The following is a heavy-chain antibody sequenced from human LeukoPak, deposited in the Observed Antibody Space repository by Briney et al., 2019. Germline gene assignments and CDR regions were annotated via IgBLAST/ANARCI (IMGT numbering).Heavy chain of an antibody. Sequence: ASVKVSCKASGYTFSDHYIHWVRQAPGQGLEWMGYLNPNSGGTTYAQKFQGMITMTRDTSISTAYMELTRLTSDDTAIYYCARDGGSSSWEYDSWGQGTLVTVSS. CDR3: ARDGGSSSWEYDS. V-gene: IGHV1-2*02. CDR2: LNPNSGGT. CDR1: GYTFSDHY. J-gene: IGHJ4*02. D-gene: IGHD6-13*01.